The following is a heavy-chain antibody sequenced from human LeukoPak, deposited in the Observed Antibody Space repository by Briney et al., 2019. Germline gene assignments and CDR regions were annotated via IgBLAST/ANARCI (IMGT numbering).Heavy chain of an antibody. CDR2: ISNAGSDT. D-gene: IGHD3-10*01. Sequence: PGGSLRLSCAASGFTFSNFAMSWVRQAPGKGLEWLSTISNAGSDTYYADSVKDRFTISRDNSENTLYLQKNNLRAEDTAIHYCAKVPYSDYGSGRPPFMDVWGQGTTVAVSS. J-gene: IGHJ6*02. CDR1: GFTFSNFA. V-gene: IGHV3-23*01. CDR3: AKVPYSDYGSGRPPFMDV.